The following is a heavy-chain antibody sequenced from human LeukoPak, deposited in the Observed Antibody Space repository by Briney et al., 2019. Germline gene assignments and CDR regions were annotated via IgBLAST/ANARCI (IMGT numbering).Heavy chain of an antibody. J-gene: IGHJ4*02. D-gene: IGHD5-18*01. CDR2: INPSGGST. CDR3: ARVPQVCGYSYGCYFDY. CDR1: GYTFTSYY. V-gene: IGHV1-46*01. Sequence: ASVKVSCKASGYTFTSYYMHWVRQAPGQGLEWMGIINPSGGSTSYAQKFQGRVTMTRDTSTSTVYMELSSLRSEDTAVYYCARVPQVCGYSYGCYFDYWGQGTLVTVSS.